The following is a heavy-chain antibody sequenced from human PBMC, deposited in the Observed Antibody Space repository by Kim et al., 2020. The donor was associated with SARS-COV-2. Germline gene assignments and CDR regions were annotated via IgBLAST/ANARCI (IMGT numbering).Heavy chain of an antibody. V-gene: IGHV4-59*13. Sequence: SETLSLTCTVSGGSIGNYYYSWLRQTPGKGLEWIGYIDDSGSTNYNPSLKSRVTISADTSKNQFSLKVNSVTAADTAVYYCARTRLMATIRNAFDIWGQGTMVTVSS. CDR2: IDDSGST. CDR1: GGSIGNYY. CDR3: ARTRLMATIRNAFDI. J-gene: IGHJ3*02. D-gene: IGHD5-12*01.